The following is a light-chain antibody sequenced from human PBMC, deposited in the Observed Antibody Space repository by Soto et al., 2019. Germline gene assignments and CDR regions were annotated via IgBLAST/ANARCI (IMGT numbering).Light chain of an antibody. J-gene: IGKJ4*01. V-gene: IGKV1-17*01. CDR2: VAS. Sequence: IHMTQSPSSLSASVVARATITCLSSKDVGNDLGWYQQKPGQAPKRLIYVASSWQSGVPSRFSGSGSGTEFTLNISSLEPDDVANYYCKQRKSYPVTFGGGTKVDI. CDR3: KQRKSYPVT. CDR1: KDVGND.